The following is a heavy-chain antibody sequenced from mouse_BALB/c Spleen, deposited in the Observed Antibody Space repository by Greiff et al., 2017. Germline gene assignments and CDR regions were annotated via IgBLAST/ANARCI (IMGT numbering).Heavy chain of an antibody. D-gene: IGHD1-1*01. CDR1: GFSLTSYG. J-gene: IGHJ3*01. Sequence: VKLQESGPGLVAPSQSLSITCTVSGFSLTSYGVHWVRQPPGKGLEWLGVIWAGGSTNYNSALMSRLSISKDNSKSQVFLKMNSLQTDDTAMYYCAREAAYYGSKLFAYWGQGTLVTVSA. CDR2: IWAGGST. V-gene: IGHV2-9*02. CDR3: AREAAYYGSKLFAY.